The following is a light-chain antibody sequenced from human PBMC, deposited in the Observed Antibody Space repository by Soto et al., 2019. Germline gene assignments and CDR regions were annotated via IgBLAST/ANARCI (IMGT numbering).Light chain of an antibody. J-gene: IGKJ3*01. CDR3: QQYGSSPFT. Sequence: EIVLTQSPGTLSLSPGERATLSCRASQSVSSSYLAWYQQKPGQAPRLLIYGTSSRATGIPDRFSGSGSGTDFTLTISRLEPEDFAVYSCQQYGSSPFTFGPGPKWISN. CDR1: QSVSSSY. CDR2: GTS. V-gene: IGKV3-20*01.